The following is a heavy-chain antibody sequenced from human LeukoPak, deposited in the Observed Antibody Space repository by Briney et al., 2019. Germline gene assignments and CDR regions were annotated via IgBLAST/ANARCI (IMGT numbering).Heavy chain of an antibody. D-gene: IGHD1/OR15-1a*01. J-gene: IGHJ4*02. V-gene: IGHV1-46*01. CDR1: GYTFTSYY. CDR3: ARGGEQLLGY. Sequence: ASVTVSCKASGYTFTSYYMHWVRQAPGQGLEWMGIINPSGGSTSYAQKFQGRVTMTRNTSTSTVYTELSSLRSEDTAVYYCARGGEQLLGYWGQGTLVTVSS. CDR2: INPSGGST.